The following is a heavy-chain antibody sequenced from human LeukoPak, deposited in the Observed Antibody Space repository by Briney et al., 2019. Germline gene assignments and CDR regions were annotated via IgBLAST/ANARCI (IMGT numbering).Heavy chain of an antibody. CDR3: ARVNVAASPFDY. Sequence: ASVKVSCKASGYTFTGYYMHWVRQAPGQGLEWMGIINPSGGSTSYAQKFQGRVTMTRDMSTSTVYMELSSLRSEDTAVYYCARVNVAASPFDYWGQGTLVTVSS. J-gene: IGHJ4*02. D-gene: IGHD6-19*01. CDR2: INPSGGST. CDR1: GYTFTGYY. V-gene: IGHV1-46*01.